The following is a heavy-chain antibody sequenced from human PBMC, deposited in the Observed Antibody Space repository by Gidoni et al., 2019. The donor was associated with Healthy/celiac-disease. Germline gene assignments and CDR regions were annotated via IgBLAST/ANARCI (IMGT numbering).Heavy chain of an antibody. CDR1: GFTFDDYA. CDR3: AKDMGTGTPGASYYYYGMDV. CDR2: ISWNSGSI. Sequence: EVQLVESGGGLVQPGRSLRLSCAASGFTFDDYAMPWVRQAPGKGLEWVSGISWNSGSIGYADSVKGRFTISRDNAKNSLYLQMNSLRAEDTALYYCAKDMGTGTPGASYYYYGMDVWGQGTTVTVSS. V-gene: IGHV3-9*01. D-gene: IGHD1-1*01. J-gene: IGHJ6*02.